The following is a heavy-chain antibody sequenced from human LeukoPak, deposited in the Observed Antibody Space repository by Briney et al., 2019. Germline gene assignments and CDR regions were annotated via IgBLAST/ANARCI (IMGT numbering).Heavy chain of an antibody. D-gene: IGHD4-17*01. CDR2: ISGSVGST. J-gene: IGHJ3*02. V-gene: IGHV3-23*01. CDR3: AKSLWSEKVTVAIDAFDI. Sequence: GGSLRLSCAASGFTFSSYAMSWVRQAPGKGLEGVSAISGSVGSTYYADSVKGRFTISRDNSKNTLYLQMNSLRAEDTAVYYCAKSLWSEKVTVAIDAFDIWGQGTMVTVSS. CDR1: GFTFSSYA.